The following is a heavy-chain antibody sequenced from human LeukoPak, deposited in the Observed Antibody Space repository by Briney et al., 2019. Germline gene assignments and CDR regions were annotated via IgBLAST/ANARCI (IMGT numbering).Heavy chain of an antibody. V-gene: IGHV3-7*01. Sequence: PGGSLRLSCAASGFTFSSYWMSWVRQAPGKGLEWVANIKQDGSEKYYVDSVKGRFTISRDNAKNSLYLQMNSLRAEDTAVYYCAREIWSSSWSGDYYYYYYMDVWGKGTTVTVSS. CDR1: GFTFSSYW. CDR3: AREIWSSSWSGDYYYYYYMDV. D-gene: IGHD6-13*01. J-gene: IGHJ6*03. CDR2: IKQDGSEK.